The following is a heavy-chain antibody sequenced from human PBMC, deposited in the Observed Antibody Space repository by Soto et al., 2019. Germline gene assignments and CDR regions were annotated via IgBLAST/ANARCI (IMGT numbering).Heavy chain of an antibody. D-gene: IGHD6-19*01. CDR3: ARGYRSGWSGGGYFDY. V-gene: IGHV3-48*03. CDR2: ISSSGSTT. CDR1: GFTFSSYK. J-gene: IGHJ4*02. Sequence: AGSLRLSCTASGFTFSSYKINWVRQAPGKGLEWVSYISSSGSTTYYADSVKGRFTISRDNAKNSLYLQMNSLSAEDTAVYYCARGYRSGWSGGGYFDYWGQGTLVTVSS.